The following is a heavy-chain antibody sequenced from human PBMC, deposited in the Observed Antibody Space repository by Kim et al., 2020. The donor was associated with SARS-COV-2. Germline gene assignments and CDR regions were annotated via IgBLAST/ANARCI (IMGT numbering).Heavy chain of an antibody. J-gene: IGHJ4*02. Sequence: PSVQGKVTISADKSISTAYLQWSSLKASDTAMYYCARLSTELELQLDYWGQGTLVTVSS. D-gene: IGHD1-7*01. V-gene: IGHV5-51*01. CDR3: ARLSTELELQLDY.